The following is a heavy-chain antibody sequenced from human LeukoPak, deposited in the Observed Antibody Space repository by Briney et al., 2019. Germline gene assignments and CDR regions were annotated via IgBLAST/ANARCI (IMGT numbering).Heavy chain of an antibody. V-gene: IGHV4-39*01. J-gene: IGHJ5*02. D-gene: IGHD3-22*01. CDR3: ARAYTYYYDT. Sequence: SETLSLTCTVSGGSISSSSYYWGWIRQPPGKGLEWIGSIYYSGSTYYNPSLKSRVTISVDTSKNQFSLKLSSVTAADTAVYYCARAYTYYYDTWGQGTLVTVSS. CDR1: GGSISSSSYY. CDR2: IYYSGST.